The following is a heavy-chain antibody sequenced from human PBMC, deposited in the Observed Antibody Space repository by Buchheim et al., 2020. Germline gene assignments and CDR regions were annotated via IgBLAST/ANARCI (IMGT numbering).Heavy chain of an antibody. Sequence: QLQLQESGPGLVKPSETLSLSCTVSGGSIISGSYYWVWIRQPPGKGLEWIGTIYYSGSTFYNPSLKSRVTISVDPSKNQFSLKLSSVTAADTAVYYCARQYYTVFGGGFDYWGQGTL. V-gene: IGHV4-39*01. CDR1: GGSIISGSYY. CDR2: IYYSGST. J-gene: IGHJ4*02. D-gene: IGHD3-3*01. CDR3: ARQYYTVFGGGFDY.